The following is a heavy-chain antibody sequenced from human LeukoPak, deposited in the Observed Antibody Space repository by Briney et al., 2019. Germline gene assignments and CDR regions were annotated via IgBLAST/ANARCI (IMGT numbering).Heavy chain of an antibody. CDR2: INPNSGGT. CDR1: GYTFTGYY. CDR3: ARFGPTEPYYFDY. D-gene: IGHD1-26*01. J-gene: IGHJ4*02. V-gene: IGHV1-2*04. Sequence: ASVKVSCKASGYTFTGYYMHWVRQAPGQGLEWVGWINPNSGGTNYAQKFQGWVTMTRDTSISTAYMELSRLRSDDTAVYYCARFGPTEPYYFDYWGQGTLVTVSS.